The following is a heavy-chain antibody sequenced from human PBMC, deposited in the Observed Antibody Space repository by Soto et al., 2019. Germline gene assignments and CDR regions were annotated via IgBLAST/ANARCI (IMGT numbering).Heavy chain of an antibody. V-gene: IGHV1-69*01. CDR3: AASVRDALAYDYKDTEGFDS. D-gene: IGHD4-4*01. Sequence: QVQLVQSGPEVKKPGSSVKVSCEASGGTFSNFAVNWVRQAPGQGLEWVGGIIPLFNVAKYAQKFEGRVTIVADDSTSTAYMDLSSLRSDDTAVYYWAASVRDALAYDYKDTEGFDSWGQGTMVTVSS. CDR2: IIPLFNVA. J-gene: IGHJ3*02. CDR1: GGTFSNFA.